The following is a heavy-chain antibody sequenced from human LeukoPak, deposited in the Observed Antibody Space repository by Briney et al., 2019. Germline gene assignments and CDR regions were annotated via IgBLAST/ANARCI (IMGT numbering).Heavy chain of an antibody. Sequence: GGSLRLSCAASGFTFSSYAMHWVCQAPGKGLEWVAVISYDGSNKYYADSVKGRFTISRDNSKNTLYLQMNSLRAEDTAVYYCAKNSYGSGSYVWYYYYGMDVWGQGTTVTVSS. D-gene: IGHD3-10*01. V-gene: IGHV3-30-3*02. CDR1: GFTFSSYA. J-gene: IGHJ6*02. CDR2: ISYDGSNK. CDR3: AKNSYGSGSYVWYYYYGMDV.